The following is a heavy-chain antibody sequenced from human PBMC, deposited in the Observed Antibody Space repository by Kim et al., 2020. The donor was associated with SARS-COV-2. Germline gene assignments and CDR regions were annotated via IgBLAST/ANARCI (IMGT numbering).Heavy chain of an antibody. D-gene: IGHD1-26*01. CDR3: ARLRSSIGAGLDYFGY. CDR1: GFTFSSYS. V-gene: IGHV3-7*01. J-gene: IGHJ4*01. CDR2: IRPGGGDT. Sequence: GGSLRLSCAASGFTFSSYSMSWVRQAPGKGLEWVSSIRPGGGDTYYADSVKGRFTVSRDSSKNSLYLQMNSLRAEDTAVYYCARLRSSIGAGLDYFGYWG.